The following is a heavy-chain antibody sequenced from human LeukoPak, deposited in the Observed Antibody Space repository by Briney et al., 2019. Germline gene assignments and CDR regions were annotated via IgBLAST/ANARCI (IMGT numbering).Heavy chain of an antibody. J-gene: IGHJ4*02. D-gene: IGHD3-22*01. CDR1: GFTFSSYV. V-gene: IGHV3-23*01. Sequence: GGSLRLSCAASGFTFSSYVMNWVRQAPGKGLVWVSGISDSGGGTYYADSVKGRFTISRDNSKNTLYVQVNSLGTEDTAAYYCAKGSYYDSSGSFYFDYWGQGTLVTASS. CDR3: AKGSYYDSSGSFYFDY. CDR2: ISDSGGGT.